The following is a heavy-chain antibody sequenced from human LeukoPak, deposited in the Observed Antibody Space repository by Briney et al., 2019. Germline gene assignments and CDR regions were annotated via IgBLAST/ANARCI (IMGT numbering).Heavy chain of an antibody. J-gene: IGHJ4*02. CDR1: GYTFTGYY. D-gene: IGHD6-19*01. CDR2: INPNSGGT. CDR3: ARAVAATSADY. Sequence: AASVKVSCKASGYTFTGYYMHWVRQAPGQGLEWMGWINPNSGGTNYAQKFQGRVTMTRDTSTSTAYMELSRLRSDDTAVYYCARAVAATSADYWGQGTLVTVSS. V-gene: IGHV1-2*02.